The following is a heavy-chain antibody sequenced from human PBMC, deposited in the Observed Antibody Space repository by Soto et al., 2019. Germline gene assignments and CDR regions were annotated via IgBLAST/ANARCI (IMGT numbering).Heavy chain of an antibody. D-gene: IGHD5-18*01. V-gene: IGHV3-23*01. Sequence: GGSLRLSCAASGFTFSSYAMSWVRQAPGKGLEWVSAISGSGGSTYYADSVKGRFTISRDNSKNTLYLQMNSLRAEDTAVYYCAKDLYAVERGYSYGYSDYWGQGTLVTVSS. CDR3: AKDLYAVERGYSYGYSDY. CDR2: ISGSGGST. CDR1: GFTFSSYA. J-gene: IGHJ4*02.